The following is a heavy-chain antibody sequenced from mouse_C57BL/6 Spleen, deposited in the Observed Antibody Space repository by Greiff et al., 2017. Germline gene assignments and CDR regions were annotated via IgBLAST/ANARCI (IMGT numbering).Heavy chain of an antibody. D-gene: IGHD2-4*01. CDR2: IYPRSGNT. CDR3: ARGDYDEEAWFAY. Sequence: VKLMESGAELARPGASVKLSCKASGYTFTSYGISWVKQRTGQGLEWIGEIYPRSGNTYYNEKFKGKATLTANKSSSTAYMELRRLTYEDSAVYFGARGDYDEEAWFAYWGQGTLVTVSA. V-gene: IGHV1-81*01. CDR1: GYTFTSYG. J-gene: IGHJ3*01.